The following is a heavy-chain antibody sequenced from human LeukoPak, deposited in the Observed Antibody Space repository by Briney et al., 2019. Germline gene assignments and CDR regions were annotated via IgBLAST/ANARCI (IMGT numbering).Heavy chain of an antibody. V-gene: IGHV1-69*04. CDR3: ARHAYLSRSWPPGYFDL. CDR1: GDIFSNFA. Sequence: SVKVSCKASGDIFSNFAMSWVRQAPGQGLEWVGRIIPVLTMTTYAHHFQGRVTISADKVTNTAYLELSSLRSEDTAVYYCARHAYLSRSWPPGYFDLWGRGTLVTVSS. CDR2: IIPVLTMT. D-gene: IGHD6-13*01. J-gene: IGHJ2*01.